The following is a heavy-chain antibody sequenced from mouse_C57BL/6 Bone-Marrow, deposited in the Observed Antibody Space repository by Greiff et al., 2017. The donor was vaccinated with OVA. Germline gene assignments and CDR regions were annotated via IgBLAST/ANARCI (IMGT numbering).Heavy chain of an antibody. CDR2: IDTSGSYT. V-gene: IGHV1-50*01. J-gene: IGHJ2*01. CDR1: GYTFTSYW. CDR3: ARVTTVVASLDY. D-gene: IGHD1-1*01. Sequence: QVQLQQSGAELVKPGASVKLSCKASGYTFTSYWMQWVKQRPGQGLEWIGEIDTSGSYTNYNQKFKGKATLTVDTSSSTAYMQLSILTSEYTAVYYCARVTTVVASLDYWGQGTTLTVSS.